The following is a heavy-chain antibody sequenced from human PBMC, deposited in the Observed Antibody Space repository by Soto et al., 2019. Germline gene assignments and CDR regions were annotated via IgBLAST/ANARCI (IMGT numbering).Heavy chain of an antibody. V-gene: IGHV3-21*06. CDR2: ISSTTNYI. J-gene: IGHJ4*02. CDR1: WFTFTRYS. CDR3: ARESEDLTSNFDY. Sequence: VGSLRLPCAASWFTFTRYSMNWVRQAPGKGLEWVSSISSTTNYIYYGDSMKGRFTISRDNAKNSLYLEMNSLRAEDTAVYYCARESEDLTSNFDYWGQGTLVTVSS.